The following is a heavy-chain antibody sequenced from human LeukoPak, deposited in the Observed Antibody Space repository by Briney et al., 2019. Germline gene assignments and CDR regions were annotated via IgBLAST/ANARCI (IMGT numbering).Heavy chain of an antibody. V-gene: IGHV4-31*03. CDR3: ARGTTDGYSYGRFDY. J-gene: IGHJ4*02. CDR2: IYYSETN. CDR1: GGSISSGGFY. Sequence: SETLSLTCTVSGGSISSGGFYWSWIRPHPGKGPEWLGYIYYSETNYYNPSLKSRVTSSVDSSKNQFSLKLNPVTAADTALYYCARGTTDGYSYGRFDYWGQGTLVTVSS. D-gene: IGHD5-18*01.